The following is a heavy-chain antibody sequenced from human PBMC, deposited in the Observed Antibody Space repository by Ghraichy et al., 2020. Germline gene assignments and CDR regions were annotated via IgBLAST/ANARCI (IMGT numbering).Heavy chain of an antibody. D-gene: IGHD3-22*01. Sequence: GGSLRLSCAASGFTFSPYTMNWVRQAPGKGLEWVSSISGSSSHIYYADLVRGRFTISRDNAKKSLHLQMNSLRAEDTAVYYCVREDNYDSSGRTYYGMDVWGQGTTVTVSS. CDR3: VREDNYDSSGRTYYGMDV. J-gene: IGHJ6*02. V-gene: IGHV3-21*01. CDR1: GFTFSPYT. CDR2: ISGSSSHI.